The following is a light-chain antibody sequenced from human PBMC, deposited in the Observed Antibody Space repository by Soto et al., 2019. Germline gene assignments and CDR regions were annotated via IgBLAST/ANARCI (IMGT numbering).Light chain of an antibody. V-gene: IGKV3-20*01. CDR3: QQYGRYSGWT. CDR2: GAS. CDR1: QSVSSSY. Sequence: EIVLTQSPGTLSLSPGERATLSCRASQSVSSSYLAWYQQKPGQAPRLLIYGASSRATGIPDRFSGSGSGTDFTLTISRLEPEDFAVYYCQQYGRYSGWTFGQGTKV. J-gene: IGKJ1*01.